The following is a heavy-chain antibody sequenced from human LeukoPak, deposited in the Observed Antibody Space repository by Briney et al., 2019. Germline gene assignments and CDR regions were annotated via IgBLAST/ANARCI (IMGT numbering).Heavy chain of an antibody. V-gene: IGHV4-59*01. CDR1: CGSITSYY. J-gene: IGHJ4*02. CDR2: IYYSCST. CDR3: ARGGLAAAALVHLDY. D-gene: IGHD6-13*01. Sequence: ETLSLTCSVSCGSITSYYWSGIRQPPGKVLEWVGYIYYSCSTNYNPSLKSRVTISVDTSKTQFSLKWSSVTAADTAVYYCARGGLAAAALVHLDYWGQGTLVTVSS.